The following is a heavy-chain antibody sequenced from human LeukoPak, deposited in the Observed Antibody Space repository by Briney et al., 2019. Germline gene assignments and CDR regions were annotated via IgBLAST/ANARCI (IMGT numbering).Heavy chain of an antibody. D-gene: IGHD6-19*01. V-gene: IGHV3-30-3*01. J-gene: IGHJ3*02. CDR3: ARGRSSGWMDI. Sequence: GRSLRLSCAASGFTFSSYAMHWVRQAPGKGLEWVAVISYDGSNKYYADSVKGRFTISRDNSKNTLYLQMNSLRAEDTAVYYCARGRSSGWMDIWGQGTMVTVSS. CDR1: GFTFSSYA. CDR2: ISYDGSNK.